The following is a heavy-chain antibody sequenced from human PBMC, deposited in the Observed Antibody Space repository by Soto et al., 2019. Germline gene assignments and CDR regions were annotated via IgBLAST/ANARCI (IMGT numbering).Heavy chain of an antibody. CDR1: GGSFSGYY. J-gene: IGHJ4*02. Sequence: QVQLQQWGAGLLKPSETLSLTCAVYGGSFSGYYWSWIRQPPGKGLEWIGEINHSGSTNYTPSLKIRVTISVDASKNQFSMKLGSLTAADTAVYYWARATGDSIGWYDLRYFDYWGQGTLVTVSS. CDR2: INHSGST. CDR3: ARATGDSIGWYDLRYFDY. D-gene: IGHD6-19*01. V-gene: IGHV4-34*01.